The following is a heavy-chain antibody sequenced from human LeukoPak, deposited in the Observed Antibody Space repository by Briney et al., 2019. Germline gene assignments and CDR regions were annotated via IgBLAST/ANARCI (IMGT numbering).Heavy chain of an antibody. Sequence: ASMKVSCKASGYTFTSYYMHWVRQAPGQGLEWMGIINPIGGSTSYAQKFQGRVTITTDTSTSTVYMDLSSLRSEDTAVYCGARTHHQRGLISSWYNYWGQGTLVTVPS. CDR3: ARTHHQRGLISSWYNY. D-gene: IGHD6-13*01. CDR2: INPIGGST. V-gene: IGHV1-46*01. CDR1: GYTFTSYY. J-gene: IGHJ4*02.